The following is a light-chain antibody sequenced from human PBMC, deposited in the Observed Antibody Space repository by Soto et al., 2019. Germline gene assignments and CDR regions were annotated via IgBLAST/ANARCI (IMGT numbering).Light chain of an antibody. V-gene: IGLV2-14*03. CDR2: GVS. Sequence: QSALTQPAYVSGSPGQSISISCTGTNSDIGGYDYVSWYQQHPGKAPKLMISGVSNRPSGVSSRFSGSKSGNTASLSISGLQPEDEAYYYCSSYVVTRAQVIFGGGTKLTVL. J-gene: IGLJ2*01. CDR3: SSYVVTRAQVI. CDR1: NSDIGGYDY.